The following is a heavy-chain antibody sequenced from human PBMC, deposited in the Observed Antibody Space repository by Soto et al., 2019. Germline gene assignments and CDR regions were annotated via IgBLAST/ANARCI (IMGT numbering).Heavy chain of an antibody. CDR3: ARDVYYGSGILL. J-gene: IGHJ4*02. CDR1: GCTFNSYS. Sequence: EVQLVESWGGLVQPGGSLRLSCAASGCTFNSYSMNWVRLAPGKGLECVSYISSSSRTIYYADSVKGRFTISRDNDKNALYLPINRMRDEDTAVYYCARDVYYGSGILLWRQSSLVTVSS. CDR2: ISSSSRTI. D-gene: IGHD3-10*01. V-gene: IGHV3-48*02.